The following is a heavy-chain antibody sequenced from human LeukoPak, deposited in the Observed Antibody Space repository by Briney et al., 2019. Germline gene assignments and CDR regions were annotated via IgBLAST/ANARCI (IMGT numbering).Heavy chain of an antibody. CDR1: GFTFSSYV. Sequence: PGGSLRLSCAASGFTFSSYVMHWVRQAPGKGLEWVAVISYDGSNKYYADSVKGRFTISRDNSKNTLYLQMNSLRAEDTAVYYCARESASRDAFDIWGQGTMVTVSS. CDR3: ARESASRDAFDI. V-gene: IGHV3-30-3*01. CDR2: ISYDGSNK. J-gene: IGHJ3*02. D-gene: IGHD5-24*01.